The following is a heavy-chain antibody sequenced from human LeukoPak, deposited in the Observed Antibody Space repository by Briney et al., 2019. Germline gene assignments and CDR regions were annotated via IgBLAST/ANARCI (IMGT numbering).Heavy chain of an antibody. V-gene: IGHV1-24*01. J-gene: IGHJ4*02. CDR2: FDPEDGET. CDR3: ARDRARSGTNYSEYFDY. D-gene: IGHD3-10*01. CDR1: GYTLTELS. Sequence: ASVKVSCKVSGYTLTELSMHWVRQAPGKGLEWMGGFDPEDGETIYAQKFQGRVTITRDTSASTAYMELSSLRSEDTAVYYCARDRARSGTNYSEYFDYWGQGTLVTVSS.